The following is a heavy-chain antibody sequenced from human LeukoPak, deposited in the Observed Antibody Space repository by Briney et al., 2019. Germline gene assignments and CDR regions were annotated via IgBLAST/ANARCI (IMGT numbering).Heavy chain of an antibody. Sequence: PGRSLRLSCAASGFTFNIFGMHWVRQVPGNGLEWVAVLRSDGNTAHYADSVKGRFTISRDSSENTLYLQMNSLRSEDTAVYYCVKESAADATFHFDSWGQGTLVTVSS. CDR2: LRSDGNTA. J-gene: IGHJ4*02. CDR3: VKESAADATFHFDS. V-gene: IGHV3-33*06. CDR1: GFTFNIFG. D-gene: IGHD6-13*01.